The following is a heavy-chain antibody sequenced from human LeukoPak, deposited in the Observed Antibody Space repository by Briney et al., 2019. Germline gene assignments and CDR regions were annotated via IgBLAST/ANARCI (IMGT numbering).Heavy chain of an antibody. CDR1: GFTFSTYG. CDR2: ISSSSSNI. V-gene: IGHV3-48*02. Sequence: QSAGSLRLSCAASGFTFSTYGMTWVPQAPGKGLEWVSHISSSSSNIYYADSVKGRFTISRDNAKNSLFLQMNSLRDEDTAVYYCVRMGGSSFNFDFWGQGTLVTVSS. D-gene: IGHD1-26*01. J-gene: IGHJ4*02. CDR3: VRMGGSSFNFDF.